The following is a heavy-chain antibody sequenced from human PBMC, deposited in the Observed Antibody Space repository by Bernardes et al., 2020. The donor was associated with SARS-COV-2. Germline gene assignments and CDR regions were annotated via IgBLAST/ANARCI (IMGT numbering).Heavy chain of an antibody. CDR3: ARDLGSDYVWGSYRFDAFDI. CDR1: GYTFTGYY. J-gene: IGHJ3*02. CDR2: INPNSGGT. D-gene: IGHD3-16*02. V-gene: IGHV1-2*02. Sequence: ASVKVSCKASGYTFTGYYMHWVRQAPGQGLEWMGWINPNSGGTNYAQKFQGRVTMTRDTSISTAYMELSRLRSDDTAVYYCARDLGSDYVWGSYRFDAFDIWGQGTMVTVSS.